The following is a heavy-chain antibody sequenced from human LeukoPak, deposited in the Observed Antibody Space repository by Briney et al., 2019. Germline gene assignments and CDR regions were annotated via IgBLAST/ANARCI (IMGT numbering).Heavy chain of an antibody. CDR2: VNPNSGDT. CDR1: GYTFTGYY. CDR3: ARVFQKQLSDY. J-gene: IGHJ4*02. V-gene: IGHV1-2*02. D-gene: IGHD6-13*01. Sequence: GASVKVSCKASGYTFTGYYLHWVRQAPGQGLEWMGCVNPNSGDTNYAQKFQGSVTMTRDTSISTVYMELSRLRSDDTAVYYCARVFQKQLSDYWGQGTLVTVSS.